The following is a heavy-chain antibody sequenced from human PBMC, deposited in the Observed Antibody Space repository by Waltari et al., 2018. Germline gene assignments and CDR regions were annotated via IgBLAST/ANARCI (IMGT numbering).Heavy chain of an antibody. CDR2: FKGSGVRT. CDR3: AKGPYFGSGVGMDV. J-gene: IGHJ6*02. D-gene: IGHD3-10*01. V-gene: IGHV3-23*01. CDR1: GFTFSTYG. Sequence: EAQLLESGGDLVQPGGSLRLSCAASGFTFSTYGMSWVRQAPGKGMEWVAVFKGSGVRTSYAESVQGRFTISRDNSKNTLYLQMNSLRTEDTAVYYCAKGPYFGSGVGMDVWGQGTTVSVSS.